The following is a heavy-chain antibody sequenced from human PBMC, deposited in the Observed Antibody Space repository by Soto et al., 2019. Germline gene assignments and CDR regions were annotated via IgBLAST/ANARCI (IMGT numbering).Heavy chain of an antibody. J-gene: IGHJ6*03. D-gene: IGHD2-2*01. CDR2: ISSSSSYI. CDR1: GFTFSSYS. CDR3: ARDRGPAAYYYYMDV. V-gene: IGHV3-21*01. Sequence: EVQLVVSGGGLVKPGGSLRISCAASGFTFSSYSMNWVRQAPGKGLEWVSSISSSSSYIYYADSVKGRFTISRDNAKNSLYLQMNSLRAEDTAVYYCARDRGPAAYYYYMDVWGKGTTVTVSS.